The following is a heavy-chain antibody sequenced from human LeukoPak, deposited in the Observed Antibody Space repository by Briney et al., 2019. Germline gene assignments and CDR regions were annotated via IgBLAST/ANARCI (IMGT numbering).Heavy chain of an antibody. CDR1: GYTFTSYY. CDR2: INPSVGST. D-gene: IGHD1-1*01. CDR3: ASTWIEHAFDI. V-gene: IGHV1-46*04. Sequence: ASVKVSCKPSGYTFTSYYMHWGRQAPGQGREWMGIINPSVGSTSYAQKLQGRVTMTRDTSTSTVYMELSSLRSEDTAVCYCASTWIEHAFDIWGQGTMVTVSS. J-gene: IGHJ3*02.